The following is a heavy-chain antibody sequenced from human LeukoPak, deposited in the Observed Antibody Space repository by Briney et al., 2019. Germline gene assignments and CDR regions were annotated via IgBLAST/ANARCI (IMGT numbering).Heavy chain of an antibody. CDR2: INAGNGNT. J-gene: IGHJ4*02. CDR3: ARAFVVVPAAMPY. CDR1: GYTCTSYA. Sequence: ASVKVSCKASGYTCTSYAMHWVRQAPGQRLEWMGWINAGNGNTKYSQKFQGRVTITRDTSASTAYMELSSLRSEDTAVYYCARAFVVVPAAMPYWGQGTLVTVSS. V-gene: IGHV1-3*01. D-gene: IGHD2-2*01.